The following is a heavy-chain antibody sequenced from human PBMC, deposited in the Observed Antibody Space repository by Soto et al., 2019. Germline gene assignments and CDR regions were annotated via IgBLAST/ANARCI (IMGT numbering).Heavy chain of an antibody. CDR3: ARGNRGGTDY. Sequence: ASVKVSCKASGYTFTRSGISWVRQAPGQGPEWMGWISSYNGDTNYAQTFQGRVTMTTDTSTSTTYMELRSLRFDDTAVYYCARGNRGGTDYWGQGTLVTVSS. D-gene: IGHD3-10*01. CDR2: ISSYNGDT. V-gene: IGHV1-18*01. J-gene: IGHJ4*02. CDR1: GYTFTRSG.